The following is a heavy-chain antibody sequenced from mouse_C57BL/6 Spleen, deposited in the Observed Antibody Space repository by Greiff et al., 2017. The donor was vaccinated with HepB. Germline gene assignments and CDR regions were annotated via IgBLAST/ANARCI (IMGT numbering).Heavy chain of an antibody. V-gene: IGHV6-3*01. CDR2: IRLKSDNYAT. J-gene: IGHJ1*03. Sequence: VKVVESGGGLVQPGGSMKLSCVASGFTFSNYWMNWVRQSPEKGLEWVAQIRLKSDNYATHYAESLKGRFTISRDDSKSIVYLQMNNLRAEDTGFYYCTGGSNYWYFDVWGTGTTVTVSS. CDR1: GFTFSNYW. CDR3: TGGSNYWYFDV. D-gene: IGHD2-5*01.